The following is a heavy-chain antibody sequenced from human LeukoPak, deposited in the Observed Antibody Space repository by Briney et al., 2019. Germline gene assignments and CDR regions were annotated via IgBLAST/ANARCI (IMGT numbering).Heavy chain of an antibody. D-gene: IGHD3-10*01. J-gene: IGHJ4*02. CDR3: TTSGTPFQY. CDR2: IKNEDDGGTT. CDR1: GFTFNNAW. V-gene: IGHV3-15*01. Sequence: GGSLRLSCAASGFTFNNAWMSWVRLAPGKGLEWVGRIKNEDDGGTTDYAAPVKGRFTISRDDSKTMLYLQMNSLKTEVTAVYYCTTSGTPFQYWGQGTLVTVSS.